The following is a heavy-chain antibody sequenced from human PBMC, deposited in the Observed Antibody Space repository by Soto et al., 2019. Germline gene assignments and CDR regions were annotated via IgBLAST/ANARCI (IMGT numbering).Heavy chain of an antibody. Sequence: TSETLSLTCTVSGGSISSSSYYWVWIRQSPGKGLEWIGSIYYDGSTYYKPSLKSRVTISVDTSKNQFSLEVSSVTAADTAVYYCARHVLRFGTSYSPSWFDPWGQGTLVTSPQ. CDR2: IYYDGST. V-gene: IGHV4-39*01. CDR3: ARHVLRFGTSYSPSWFDP. J-gene: IGHJ5*02. CDR1: GGSISSSSYY. D-gene: IGHD3-3*01.